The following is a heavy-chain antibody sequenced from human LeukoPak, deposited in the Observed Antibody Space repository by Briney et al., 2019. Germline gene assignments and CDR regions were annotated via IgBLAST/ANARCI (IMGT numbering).Heavy chain of an antibody. CDR2: INGNGGST. CDR3: VRHDFWSGFKGGDY. Sequence: GGSLRLSCAASGFTFSSYSMYWVRQAPGKGLEWVSSINGNGGSTAYADSVKGRFTISRDNVKNSLYLQMNSLRAEDTAFYYCVRHDFWSGFKGGDYWGQGTLVTVSS. CDR1: GFTFSSYS. J-gene: IGHJ4*02. V-gene: IGHV3-20*04. D-gene: IGHD3-3*01.